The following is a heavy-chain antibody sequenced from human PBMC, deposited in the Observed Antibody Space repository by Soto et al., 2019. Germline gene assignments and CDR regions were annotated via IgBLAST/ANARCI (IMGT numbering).Heavy chain of an antibody. J-gene: IGHJ4*02. D-gene: IGHD3-9*01. CDR2: ISSYNGNT. Sequence: QVQLVQSGAEVKKPGASVKVSCKASGYTFTSYGISWVRQAPGQGLAWMGWISSYNGNTNYAQKLQGRVTMTRDTATGAAYMELRSLTSDDTAVYYCVKVAYYDILWYRRKYYFDYWCQGTLVTVSS. CDR3: VKVAYYDILWYRRKYYFDY. V-gene: IGHV1-18*01. CDR1: GYTFTSYG.